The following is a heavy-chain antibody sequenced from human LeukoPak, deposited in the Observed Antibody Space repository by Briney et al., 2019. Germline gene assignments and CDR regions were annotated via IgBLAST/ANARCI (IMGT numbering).Heavy chain of an antibody. CDR3: ARQGSYSYGFFDY. V-gene: IGHV4-39*01. CDR2: IYYSGST. CDR1: GGSISSSSYY. Sequence: KPSDTLSLTCTVSGGSISSSSYYWGWIRQPPGRGLEWNGSIYYSGSTYYNPSLKSRVTISVDTSKNQFSLKLSSVTAADTAVYYCARQGSYSYGFFDYWGQGTLVTVSS. D-gene: IGHD5-18*01. J-gene: IGHJ4*02.